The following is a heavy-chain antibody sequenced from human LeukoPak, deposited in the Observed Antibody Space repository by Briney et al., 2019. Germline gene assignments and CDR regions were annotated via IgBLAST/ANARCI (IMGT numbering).Heavy chain of an antibody. CDR2: ISGSGGST. V-gene: IGHV3-23*01. CDR1: GFTFSSYA. D-gene: IGHD2-15*01. CDR3: ASPVVVVATREVDY. Sequence: GGSLRLSCAASGFTFSSYAMSWVRQAPGKGLEWISAISGSGGSTYYADSVKGRFTISRDNSKNTLYLQMNSLRAEDTAVYYCASPVVVVATREVDYWGQGTLVTVSS. J-gene: IGHJ4*02.